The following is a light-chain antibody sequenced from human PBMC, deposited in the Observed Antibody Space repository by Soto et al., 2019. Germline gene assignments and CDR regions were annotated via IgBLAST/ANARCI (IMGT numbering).Light chain of an antibody. Sequence: VLTQPPSVSGAPGQRVTISCTGSSSNIGAGYDVHWYQQLPGTAPKLLIYANNIRPSGVPGRFSGSKSGTSASLAITGLQAEDEADYYCQSYDSSLSGYVFGTGTKVTVL. V-gene: IGLV1-40*01. J-gene: IGLJ1*01. CDR1: SSNIGAGYD. CDR3: QSYDSSLSGYV. CDR2: ANN.